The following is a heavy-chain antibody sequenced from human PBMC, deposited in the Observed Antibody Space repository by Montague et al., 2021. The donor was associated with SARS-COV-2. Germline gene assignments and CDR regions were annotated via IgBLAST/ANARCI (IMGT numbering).Heavy chain of an antibody. CDR2: IYYSGST. V-gene: IGHV4-59*01. D-gene: IGHD3-10*01. Sequence: SETLSLTCTVSGGSISSYYWSWIRRPPGKGLEWIGYIYYSGSTNYNPSLKSRDTISVDTSKNQFSLKLSSVTAADTAVYYCARDSKPDWDPYYYFDLWGRGTLVTVSS. CDR1: GGSISSYY. J-gene: IGHJ2*01. CDR3: ARDSKPDWDPYYYFDL.